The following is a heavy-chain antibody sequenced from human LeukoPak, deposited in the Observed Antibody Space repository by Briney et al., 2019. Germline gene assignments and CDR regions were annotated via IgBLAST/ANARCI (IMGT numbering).Heavy chain of an antibody. CDR1: GFTFSDYY. Sequence: PGGSLRLSCAASGFTFSDYYMSWIRQAPGKGLEWVSYISSSGSSIYYADSVKGRFTISRDNAKNSLYLQMNSLRAEDTAVYYCASLYGSGSYASYYYGMDVWGQGTTVTVSS. CDR2: ISSSGSSI. V-gene: IGHV3-11*01. CDR3: ASLYGSGSYASYYYGMDV. J-gene: IGHJ6*02. D-gene: IGHD3-10*01.